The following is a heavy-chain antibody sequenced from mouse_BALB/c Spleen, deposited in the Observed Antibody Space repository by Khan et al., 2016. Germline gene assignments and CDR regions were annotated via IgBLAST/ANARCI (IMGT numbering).Heavy chain of an antibody. J-gene: IGHJ4*01. CDR3: ARFLDYSYVYDVDF. CDR1: GYSITSDYA. D-gene: IGHD2-12*01. V-gene: IGHV3-2*02. CDR2: ISSTGGT. Sequence: EVKLEESGPGLVKPSQSLSLTCTVTGYSITSDYAWNWIRQFPGNKLEWMGYISSTGGTSYNPSLKSRISITRDTSKNQFLLQFNSVTAESTTTYYVARFLDYSYVYDVDFWGRGTLVTVSA.